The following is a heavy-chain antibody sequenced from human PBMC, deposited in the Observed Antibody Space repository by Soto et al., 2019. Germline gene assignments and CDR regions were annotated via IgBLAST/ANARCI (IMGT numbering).Heavy chain of an antibody. CDR2: ISYDGISK. D-gene: IGHD2-2*01. CDR3: GRCSSTSCHLGSDY. CDR1: GFTFSSYA. Sequence: QVQLVESGGGVVQPGRSLRLSCAASGFTFSSYAMNWVRQAPGKGLEWVALISYDGISKYYADSVKGRFTISRDSSKNTLDLQMNSLGAADTAVYYCGRCSSTSCHLGSDYWGQGTLVTVSS. V-gene: IGHV3-30-3*01. J-gene: IGHJ4*02.